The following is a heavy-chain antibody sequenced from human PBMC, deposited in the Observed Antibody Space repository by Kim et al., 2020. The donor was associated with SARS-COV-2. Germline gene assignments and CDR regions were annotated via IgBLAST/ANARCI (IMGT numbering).Heavy chain of an antibody. Sequence: NYAQKFQGRVTITADKSTSTAYMELSSLRSEDTAVYYCARGSIAAAGFDYWGQGTLVTVSS. J-gene: IGHJ4*02. V-gene: IGHV1-69*04. CDR3: ARGSIAAAGFDY. D-gene: IGHD6-13*01.